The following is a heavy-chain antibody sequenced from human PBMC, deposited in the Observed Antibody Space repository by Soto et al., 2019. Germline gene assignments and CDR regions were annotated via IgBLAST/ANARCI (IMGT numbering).Heavy chain of an antibody. V-gene: IGHV4-30-2*01. J-gene: IGHJ2*01. CDR2: IYHSGST. CDR3: ASRDGYKIDWYFDL. D-gene: IGHD5-12*01. Sequence: QLQLQESGSGLVKPSQTLSLTCAVSGVSISSGGYSWSWIRQPPGKGLEWLGYIYHSGSTYYTPSLKGRVTISVDRSKNQFSLKLSSVTAADTAVYYCASRDGYKIDWYFDLWGRGTLVTVSS. CDR1: GVSISSGGYS.